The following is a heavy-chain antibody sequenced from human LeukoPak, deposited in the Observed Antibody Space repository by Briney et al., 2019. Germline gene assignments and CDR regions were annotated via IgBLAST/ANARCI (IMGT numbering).Heavy chain of an antibody. CDR3: ARTPLGKQQLAVPPTD. J-gene: IGHJ4*02. V-gene: IGHV4-39*07. D-gene: IGHD6-13*01. CDR1: GGSISSSSYY. CDR2: IYYSGST. Sequence: SETLSLTCTVSGGSISSSSYYWGWIRQPPGKGLEWIGSIYYSGSTYYNPSLKSRVTISVDTSKNQFSLKLSSVTAADTAVYYCARTPLGKQQLAVPPTDWGQGTLVTVSS.